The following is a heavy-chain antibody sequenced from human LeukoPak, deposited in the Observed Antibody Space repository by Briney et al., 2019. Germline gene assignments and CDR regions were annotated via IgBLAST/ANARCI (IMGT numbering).Heavy chain of an antibody. Sequence: PGGSRRLSCAASGFTFSDAWMTWVRQAPGKGLEWVGRIKPAKTHGATADYGAPVKGKFTIARDDSTDRLFLQMNSLETEDTAVYFCAREGSLYGYHSFDSWGQGTLVTVST. CDR1: GFTFSDAW. CDR2: IKPAKTHGATA. CDR3: AREGSLYGYHSFDS. D-gene: IGHD5-18*01. V-gene: IGHV3-15*01. J-gene: IGHJ4*02.